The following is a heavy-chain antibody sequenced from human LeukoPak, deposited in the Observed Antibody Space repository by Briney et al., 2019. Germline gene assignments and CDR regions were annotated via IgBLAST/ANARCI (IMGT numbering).Heavy chain of an antibody. J-gene: IGHJ1*01. D-gene: IGHD6-13*01. CDR1: GGTFNFYL. V-gene: IGHV4-34*08. CDR2: INQSGVT. Sequence: SETLSLTCDFSGGTFNFYLLAWIRQPPGKGLEWIGEINQSGVTSHNPSLKSRVNIAVDTSKNQFSLKLSSVTAADAGVYYCATRGQQLAKGYFQNWGQGTPVSVSS. CDR3: ATRGQQLAKGYFQN.